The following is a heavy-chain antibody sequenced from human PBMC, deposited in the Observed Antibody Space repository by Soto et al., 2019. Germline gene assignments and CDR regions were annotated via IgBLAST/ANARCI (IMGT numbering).Heavy chain of an antibody. CDR1: GGSISSGDYY. J-gene: IGHJ4*02. D-gene: IGHD3-3*01. CDR2: IYYSGST. V-gene: IGHV4-30-4*01. CDR3: ARETSIWSGSQYYFGY. Sequence: QVQLQESGPGLVKPSQTLSLTCTVSGGSISSGDYYWSWIRQPPGKGLEWIGYIYYSGSTYYNPSLKSRVTISVDTSKNQFSLKLSSVTAADTAVYYCARETSIWSGSQYYFGYWGQGTLVTVSS.